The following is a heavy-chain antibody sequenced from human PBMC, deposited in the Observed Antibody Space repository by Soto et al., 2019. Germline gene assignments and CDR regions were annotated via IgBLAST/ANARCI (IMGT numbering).Heavy chain of an antibody. V-gene: IGHV3-21*01. CDR3: ASEGIAAAGTDY. CDR1: GFTFSSYS. Sequence: GSLRLSCAASGFTFSSYSMNWVRQAPGKGLEWVSSISSSSSYIYYADSVKGRFTISRDNAKNSLYLQMNSLRAEDTAVYYCASEGIAAAGTDYWGQGTLVTVSS. CDR2: ISSSSSYI. D-gene: IGHD6-13*01. J-gene: IGHJ4*02.